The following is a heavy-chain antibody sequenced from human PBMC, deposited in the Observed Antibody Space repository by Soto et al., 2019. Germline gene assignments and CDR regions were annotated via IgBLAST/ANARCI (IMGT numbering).Heavy chain of an antibody. J-gene: IGHJ6*02. D-gene: IGHD1-26*01. CDR3: AKRVKSGSTSVGNSMDV. V-gene: IGHV3-23*01. CDR1: VLSFTNYA. Sequence: PGGSQRLSGAAAVLSFTNYAVTWVRQAPGKGLEWVSAISGSGDGTYYADSVRGRFTISRDNSKSTVHLQMNSLRAEDTAVYFCAKRVKSGSTSVGNSMDVWGQGTTVTVSS. CDR2: ISGSGDGT.